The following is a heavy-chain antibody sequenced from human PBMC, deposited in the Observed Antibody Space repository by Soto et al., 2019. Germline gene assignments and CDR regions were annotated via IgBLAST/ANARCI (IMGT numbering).Heavy chain of an antibody. D-gene: IGHD3-22*01. CDR2: ISAYNGNT. CDR3: ARDTVYYDSSGYPFDY. Sequence: ASVKVSCKASGYTFTSYGISWVRQAPGQGLEWMGWISAYNGNTNYAQKLQGRVTMTTDTSTSTAYMELRSLRSDDTAVYYCARDTVYYDSSGYPFDYWGQGTLVTVS. V-gene: IGHV1-18*01. J-gene: IGHJ4*02. CDR1: GYTFTSYG.